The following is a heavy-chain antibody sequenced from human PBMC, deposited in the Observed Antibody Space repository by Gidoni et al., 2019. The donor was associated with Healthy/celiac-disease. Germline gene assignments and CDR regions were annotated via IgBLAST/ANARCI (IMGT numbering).Heavy chain of an antibody. CDR1: GGSFSGYY. Sequence: QVQLQQWGAGLLKPSETLSLTCAVYGGSFSGYYWSWIRQPPGKGLEWIGEINHSRSTNYNPSLKSRVTISVDTSKNQFSLKLSSVTAADTAVYYCARGAVGATALDYWGQGTLVTVSS. CDR3: ARGAVGATALDY. J-gene: IGHJ4*02. CDR2: INHSRST. D-gene: IGHD1-26*01. V-gene: IGHV4-34*01.